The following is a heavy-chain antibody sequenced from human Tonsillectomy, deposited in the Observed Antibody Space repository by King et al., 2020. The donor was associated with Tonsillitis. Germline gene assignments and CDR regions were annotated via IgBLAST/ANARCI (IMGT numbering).Heavy chain of an antibody. CDR1: GGSLSSGTYY. CDR3: VRQYSSSRYWNWYLDL. V-gene: IGHV4-61*02. Sequence: QLQESGPGLVKPAQTLSVTCTVSGGSLSSGTYYWTWIRQSAGKGLEWIGRIYASGGTHYNPSLKSRVTMSLDTSTNQFSLEMNSVTAADTAVYFCVRQYSSSRYWNWYLDLWGRGTLVTVSS. J-gene: IGHJ2*01. CDR2: IYASGGT. D-gene: IGHD2-2*01.